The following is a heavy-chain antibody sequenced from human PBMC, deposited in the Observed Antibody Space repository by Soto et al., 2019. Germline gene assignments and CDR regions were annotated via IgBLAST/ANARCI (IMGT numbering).Heavy chain of an antibody. V-gene: IGHV4-30-2*01. D-gene: IGHD6-13*01. J-gene: IGHJ5*02. CDR3: VRCIAAAGMGWFDP. CDR2: IYHSGST. Sequence: QLQLQESGSGLVKPSQTLSLTCAVSGGSISSGGYSWSWIRQPPGKGLEWIGYIYHSGSTYYNPSLKSRVTISVDRSKNQFSLKLSSVTAADTAVYYCVRCIAAAGMGWFDPWGQGTLVTVSS. CDR1: GGSISSGGYS.